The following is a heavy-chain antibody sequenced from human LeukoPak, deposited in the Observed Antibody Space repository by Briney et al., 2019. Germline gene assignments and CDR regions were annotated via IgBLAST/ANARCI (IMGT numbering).Heavy chain of an antibody. J-gene: IGHJ4*02. CDR2: INHSRST. CDR1: GGSFSGFY. V-gene: IGHV4-34*01. CDR3: ARSALSSSSSYYFDY. D-gene: IGHD6-13*01. Sequence: SETLSLTCAVYGGSFSGFYWTWIRQPPGKGLEWIGQINHSRSTHYNPSLKSRVTISVDTSKNQFSLKLSSVTAADTAVYYCARSALSSSSSYYFDYWGQGTLVTVSS.